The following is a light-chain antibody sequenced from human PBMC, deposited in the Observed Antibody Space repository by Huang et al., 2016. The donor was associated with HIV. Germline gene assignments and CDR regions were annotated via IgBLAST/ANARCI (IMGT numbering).Light chain of an antibody. CDR2: AAS. J-gene: IGKJ2*01. Sequence: DIQMTQSPSSLSAPVGDRVTITCRASQGISSYLSWYQQKAGKAPKLLIYAASSLQSGIPSRFSGSGSGTDFTLTISSLQPGDFATYYCQQSYSSPYTFGQGTKLEIK. CDR3: QQSYSSPYT. V-gene: IGKV1-39*01. CDR1: QGISSY.